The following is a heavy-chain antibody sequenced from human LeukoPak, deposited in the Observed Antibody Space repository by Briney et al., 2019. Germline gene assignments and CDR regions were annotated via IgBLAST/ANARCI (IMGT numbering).Heavy chain of an antibody. CDR2: ISSSSSYI. CDR3: ARGSSGWSPWFDP. V-gene: IGHV3-21*01. CDR1: GFTFSNAW. Sequence: GGSLRLSCAASGFTFSNAWMSWVRQAPGKGLEWVSSISSSSSYIYYADSVKGRFTISRDNAKNSLYLQMNSLRAEDTAVYYCARGSSGWSPWFDPWGQGTLVTVSS. J-gene: IGHJ5*02. D-gene: IGHD6-19*01.